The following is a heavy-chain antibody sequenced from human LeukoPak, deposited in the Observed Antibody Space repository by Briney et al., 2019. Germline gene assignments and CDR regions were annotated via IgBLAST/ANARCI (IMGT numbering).Heavy chain of an antibody. CDR1: GFTFSSYA. D-gene: IGHD1-26*01. CDR2: ISYDGSNK. Sequence: PGGSLRLSCAASGFTFSSYAMSWVRQAPGKGLEWVAVISYDGSNKYYADSIKGRFTISRDNSKNTLYLQMNSLRAEDTAVYYCAKSSGSSHRPDYWGQGTLVTVSS. CDR3: AKSSGSSHRPDY. V-gene: IGHV3-30*18. J-gene: IGHJ4*02.